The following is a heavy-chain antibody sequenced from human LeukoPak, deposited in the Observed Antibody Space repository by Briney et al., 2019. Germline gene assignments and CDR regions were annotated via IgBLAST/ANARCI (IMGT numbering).Heavy chain of an antibody. Sequence: SETLSLTCTVSGDSISTNSCYGGRIRQPPGKGLDWIGSISYSGSTYYNPSLKSRVTISLDTSKNQFSLKLSSVTAADTALYYCGRRVDGACGNSFYPWGPRTLVTVSS. CDR3: GRRVDGACGNSFYP. J-gene: IGHJ5*02. CDR1: GDSISTNSCY. V-gene: IGHV4-39*01. D-gene: IGHD4-17*01. CDR2: ISYSGST.